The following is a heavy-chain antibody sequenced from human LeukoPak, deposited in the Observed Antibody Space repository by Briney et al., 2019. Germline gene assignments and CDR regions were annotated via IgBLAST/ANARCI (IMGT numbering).Heavy chain of an antibody. CDR2: VRYDGSKK. J-gene: IGHJ6*03. CDR1: GFTFSTYG. D-gene: IGHD5-18*01. Sequence: PGGSLRLSCAASGFTFSTYGMHWVRQAPGKGLEWVAFVRYDGSKKYYTNSMKGRFTISRDNSKNTLYLQMNSLRAEDTAVYYCAKDQKRGYSYGYLFYYYYMDVWGKGTTVTISS. CDR3: AKDQKRGYSYGYLFYYYYMDV. V-gene: IGHV3-30*02.